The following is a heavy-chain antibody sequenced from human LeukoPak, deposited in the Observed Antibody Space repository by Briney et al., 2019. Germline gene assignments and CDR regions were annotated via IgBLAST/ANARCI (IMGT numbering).Heavy chain of an antibody. J-gene: IGHJ4*02. CDR2: INPNSGGT. CDR1: GYTFTGYY. CDR3: ATVVGTTLDFDY. V-gene: IGHV1-2*02. Sequence: GASVKVSCKASGYTFTGYYMHWVRQAPGQGLEWMGWINPNSGGTNYARKFQGRVTMTRDTSISTAYMELSRLRSDDTAVYYCATVVGTTLDFDYWGQGTLVTVSS. D-gene: IGHD1-26*01.